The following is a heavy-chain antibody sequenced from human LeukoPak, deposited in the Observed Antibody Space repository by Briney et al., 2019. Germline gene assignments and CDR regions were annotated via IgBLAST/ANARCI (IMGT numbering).Heavy chain of an antibody. CDR1: GGSISSSSYY. Sequence: PSETLSLTCTVSGGSISSSSYYWSWIRQPPGKGLEWIGEINHSGSTNYNPSLKSRVTISVDTSKNQFSLKLSSVTAADTAVYYCARRPRITMVRGVLNWFDPWGQGTLVTVSS. V-gene: IGHV4-39*07. D-gene: IGHD3-10*01. J-gene: IGHJ5*02. CDR2: INHSGST. CDR3: ARRPRITMVRGVLNWFDP.